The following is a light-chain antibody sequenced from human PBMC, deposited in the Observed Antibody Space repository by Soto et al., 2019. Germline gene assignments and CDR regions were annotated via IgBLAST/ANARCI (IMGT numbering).Light chain of an antibody. CDR2: SVS. J-gene: IGLJ2*01. V-gene: IGLV2-8*01. CDR1: SSDVGGYNY. CDR3: SSYAGSDTVV. Sequence: QSVLTQPPSASGSPGQSVTISCTGTSSDVGGYNYVSWYQQHPGKAPKLMIYSVSDRPPGVPDRFSGSKSGNTAYLTVSGLQPEDEADYYCSSYAGSDTVVFGGGTKLTVL.